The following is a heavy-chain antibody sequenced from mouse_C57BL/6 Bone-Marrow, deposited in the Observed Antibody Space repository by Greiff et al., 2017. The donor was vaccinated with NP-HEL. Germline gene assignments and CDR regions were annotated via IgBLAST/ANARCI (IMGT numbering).Heavy chain of an antibody. J-gene: IGHJ1*03. CDR1: GYTFTSYW. Sequence: VQLQQPGAELVRPGTSVKLSCKASGYTFTSYWMHWVKQRPGQGLEWIGVIDPSDSYTNYNQKFKGKATLTVDTSSSTAYMQLSSLTSEDSAVYYCARELPVSLNWYFDVWGTGTTVTVSS. CDR2: IDPSDSYT. CDR3: ARELPVSLNWYFDV. V-gene: IGHV1-59*01. D-gene: IGHD2-12*01.